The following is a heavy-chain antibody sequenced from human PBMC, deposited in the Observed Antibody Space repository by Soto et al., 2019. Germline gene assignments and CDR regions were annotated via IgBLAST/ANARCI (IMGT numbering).Heavy chain of an antibody. CDR1: GFTFSSHG. J-gene: IGHJ4*02. CDR2: IWYDGSNK. D-gene: IGHD4-17*01. Sequence: GGSLRLSCAASGFTFSSHGMHWVRQAPGKGLEWVAVIWYDGSNKYYADSVKGRFTISRDNSKNTLYLQMNSLRAEDTAVYYCARDPRKTSVTTCVDYWGQGSLVTVSS. CDR3: ARDPRKTSVTTCVDY. V-gene: IGHV3-33*01.